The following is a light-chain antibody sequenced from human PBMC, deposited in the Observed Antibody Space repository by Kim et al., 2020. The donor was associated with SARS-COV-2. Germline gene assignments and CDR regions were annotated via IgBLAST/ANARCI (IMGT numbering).Light chain of an antibody. CDR1: QSVLYSSNNKSY. V-gene: IGKV4-1*01. CDR2: WAS. CDR3: QQYYSTPRT. Sequence: DIVMTQSPDSLAVSLGERATINCKSSQSVLYSSNNKSYLAWYQQKPGQPPKLLIYWASTRESGVPDRSSGSGSGTDFTLTISSLQAEDVAVYYCQQYYSTPRTFGQGTKLEI. J-gene: IGKJ2*01.